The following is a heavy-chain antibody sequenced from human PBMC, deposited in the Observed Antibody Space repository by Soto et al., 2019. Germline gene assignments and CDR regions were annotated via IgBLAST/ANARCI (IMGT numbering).Heavy chain of an antibody. CDR1: GFTFSSYG. Sequence: LRLSCAASGFTFSSYGMHWVRQAPGKGLEWVAVIWYDGSNKNYADSVKGRFIISRDNTRNTLYLEMNSLRAEDTAMYYCARGIWLQLGPDYWGQGTLVTVSS. V-gene: IGHV3-33*01. CDR2: IWYDGSNK. J-gene: IGHJ4*02. D-gene: IGHD2-21*01. CDR3: ARGIWLQLGPDY.